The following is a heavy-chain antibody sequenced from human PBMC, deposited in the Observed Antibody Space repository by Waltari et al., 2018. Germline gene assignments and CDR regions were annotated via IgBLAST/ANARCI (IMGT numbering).Heavy chain of an antibody. V-gene: IGHV3-21*01. CDR2: ISSSSSYI. CDR1: GFTFSSYS. Sequence: EVQLVESGGGLVKPGGSLRLSCAASGFTFSSYSMNWVRQAPGKGLEWVSSISSSSSYIYYADSVKGRFTISRDNAKNSLYLQMNSLRAEDTAVYYCARDGRGYCSSTSCDRDWFDPWGQGTLVTVSS. J-gene: IGHJ5*02. CDR3: ARDGRGYCSSTSCDRDWFDP. D-gene: IGHD2-2*02.